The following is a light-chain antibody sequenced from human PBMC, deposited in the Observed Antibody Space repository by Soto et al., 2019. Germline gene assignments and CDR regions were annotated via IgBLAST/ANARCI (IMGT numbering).Light chain of an antibody. Sequence: QSVLTQPASVTGSPGQSITISCTGTRSDVGSFNLVSWYQQHPGKAPKLMIYEGTERPSGISNRFSGSKSGNTASLTISGLQADDEADYYCCSYAGATTYVFGTGTKVTVL. V-gene: IGLV2-23*01. CDR1: RSDVGSFNL. J-gene: IGLJ1*01. CDR2: EGT. CDR3: CSYAGATTYV.